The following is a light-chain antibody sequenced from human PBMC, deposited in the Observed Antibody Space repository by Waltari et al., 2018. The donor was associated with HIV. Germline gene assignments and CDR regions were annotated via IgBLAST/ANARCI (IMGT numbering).Light chain of an antibody. Sequence: QSALTQPASVSGSPGQSITISCTGTSSDVGHYNYVSWYQQHPDKAPKLIIYDVSTRPSGISDRFSGSKSGNTASLTISGLQNDDEADYFCSSYTGSSTLGVFGTGNRVTVL. CDR2: DVS. CDR3: SSYTGSSTLGV. V-gene: IGLV2-14*03. CDR1: SSDVGHYNY. J-gene: IGLJ1*01.